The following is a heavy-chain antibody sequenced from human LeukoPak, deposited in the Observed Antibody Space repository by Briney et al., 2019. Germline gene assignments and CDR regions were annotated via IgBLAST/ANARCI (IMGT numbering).Heavy chain of an antibody. J-gene: IGHJ2*01. CDR2: IYYSGST. CDR3: ARDRRYCSGGSCNSFDL. Sequence: PSETLSLTCTVSGGSISSYYWSWIRQPPGKGLEWIGYIYYSGSTNYNPSLKSRVTISVDTSKNQFSLKLSSVTAADTAVYYCARDRRYCSGGSCNSFDLWGRGTLVTVSS. V-gene: IGHV4-59*01. D-gene: IGHD2-15*01. CDR1: GGSISSYY.